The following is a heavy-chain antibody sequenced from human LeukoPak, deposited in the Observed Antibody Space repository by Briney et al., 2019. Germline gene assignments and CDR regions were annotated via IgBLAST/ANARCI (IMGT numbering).Heavy chain of an antibody. CDR3: ARGAVMGYYYYMDV. CDR1: GYSISSGYY. D-gene: IGHD2-8*01. CDR2: IYYSGST. J-gene: IGHJ6*03. V-gene: IGHV4-38-2*01. Sequence: SETLSLTCAVSGYSISSGYYWGWIRQPPGKGLEWIGSIYYSGSTYYNPSLKSRVTISVDTSKNQFSLKLSSVTAADTAVYYCARGAVMGYYYYMDVWGKGTTVTVSS.